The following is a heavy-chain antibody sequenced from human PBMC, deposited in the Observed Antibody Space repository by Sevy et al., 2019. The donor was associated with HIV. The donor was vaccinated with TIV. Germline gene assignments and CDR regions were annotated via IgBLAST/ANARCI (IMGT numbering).Heavy chain of an antibody. J-gene: IGHJ6*02. CDR1: GGSISSYY. CDR2: IYYSGST. CDR3: ARSVWGTYGMDV. D-gene: IGHD3-16*01. V-gene: IGHV4-59*01. Sequence: SDTLSLTCTVSGGSISSYYWSWIRQPPGKGLEWIGYIYYSGSTNYNPSLKSRVTISVDTSKNQFSLKLSSVTAADTAVYYCARSVWGTYGMDVWGQGTTVTVSS.